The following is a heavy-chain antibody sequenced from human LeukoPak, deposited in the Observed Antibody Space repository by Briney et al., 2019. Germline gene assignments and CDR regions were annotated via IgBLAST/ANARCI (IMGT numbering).Heavy chain of an antibody. D-gene: IGHD3-10*01. CDR2: INPDETDT. V-gene: IGHV3-74*01. CDR3: ARVSGPGLDEYFHL. CDR1: GFTLSGAW. J-gene: IGHJ1*01. Sequence: GGSLRLSCAASGFTLSGAWMHWVRQAPGKGLVWVSRINPDETDTRYADSVKGRFTISRDDAKNTLYLHMNSLRAEDTAVYYCARVSGPGLDEYFHLWGQGTLVTVSS.